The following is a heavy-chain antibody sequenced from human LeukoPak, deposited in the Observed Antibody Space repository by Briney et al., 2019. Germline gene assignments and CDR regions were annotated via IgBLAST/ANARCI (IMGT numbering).Heavy chain of an antibody. CDR2: ISGSGGST. Sequence: GGSLRLSCAASGFTFSSYAMSWVRQAPGKGLEWVSTISGSGGSTYYADSVKGRFTISRDNSKNTLYLQMNSLRAEDTAVYYCAKDYDSSGYYPAPYYFDYWGQGTLVTVSS. V-gene: IGHV3-23*01. CDR3: AKDYDSSGYYPAPYYFDY. J-gene: IGHJ4*02. CDR1: GFTFSSYA. D-gene: IGHD3-22*01.